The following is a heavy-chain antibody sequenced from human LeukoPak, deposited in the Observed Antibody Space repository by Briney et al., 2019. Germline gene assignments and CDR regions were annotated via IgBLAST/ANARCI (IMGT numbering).Heavy chain of an antibody. J-gene: IGHJ4*02. V-gene: IGHV1-2*02. CDR2: INPNSGGT. CDR3: ARGGDDYGGNSFPCGY. CDR1: GYTFTGYY. Sequence: ASVKVSCKASGYTFTGYYMHWVRQAPGQGLEWMGWINPNSGGTNYAQKFQGRVTMTRDTSISTAYMELSRLTSDDTAVYYCARGGDDYGGNSFPCGYWGQGTLVTVSS. D-gene: IGHD4-23*01.